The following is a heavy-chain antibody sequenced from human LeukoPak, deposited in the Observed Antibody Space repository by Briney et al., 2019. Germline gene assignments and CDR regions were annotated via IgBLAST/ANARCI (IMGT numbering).Heavy chain of an antibody. Sequence: PGGSLRLSCAASGFTFSSYAMHWVRQAPGKGLEWVAVISYDGSNKYYADSVKGRFTISRDNSKNTLYLQMNSLRAEDTAVYYCAKEGFDIVVVITATGPDYWGQGTLVTVSS. J-gene: IGHJ4*02. D-gene: IGHD2-15*01. CDR3: AKEGFDIVVVITATGPDY. CDR2: ISYDGSNK. CDR1: GFTFSSYA. V-gene: IGHV3-30*04.